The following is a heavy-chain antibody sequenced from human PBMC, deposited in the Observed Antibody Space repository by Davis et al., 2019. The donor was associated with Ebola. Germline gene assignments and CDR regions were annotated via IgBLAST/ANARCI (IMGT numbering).Heavy chain of an antibody. CDR3: SRGSGGMDV. CDR1: GFSFSDYY. Sequence: GESLKISCAASGFSFSDYYMDWVRQAPGKGLEWVGRIRNQVNSYTAEYAASVKGRFTMSRDDSKNSLYLQMNSLRTEDTAVYYCSRGSGGMDVWGQGTTVTVSS. D-gene: IGHD3-10*01. CDR2: IRNQVNSYTA. J-gene: IGHJ6*02. V-gene: IGHV3-72*01.